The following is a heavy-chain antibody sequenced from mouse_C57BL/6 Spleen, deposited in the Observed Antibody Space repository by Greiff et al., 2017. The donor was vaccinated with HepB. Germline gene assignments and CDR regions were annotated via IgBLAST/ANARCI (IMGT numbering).Heavy chain of an antibody. J-gene: IGHJ4*01. D-gene: IGHD3-3*01. CDR2: IWGVGST. V-gene: IGHV2-6*01. CDR1: GFSLTSYG. Sequence: VKLVESGPGLVAPSQSLSITCTVSGFSLTSYGVDWVRQSPGKGLEWLGVIWGVGSTNYNSALKSRLSISKDNSKSQVFLKMSSLQTDDTAMYYCASGTGGAIDYWGQGTSVTVSS. CDR3: ASGTGGAIDY.